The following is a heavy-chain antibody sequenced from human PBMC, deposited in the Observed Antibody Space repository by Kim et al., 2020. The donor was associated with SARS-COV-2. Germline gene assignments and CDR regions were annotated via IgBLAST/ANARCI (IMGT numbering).Heavy chain of an antibody. V-gene: IGHV4-59*01. CDR2: IYYSGST. CDR1: GGSISSYY. J-gene: IGHJ5*02. D-gene: IGHD2-2*01. Sequence: SETLSLTCTVSGGSISSYYWSWIRQPPGKGLEWIGYIYYSGSTNYNPSLKSRVTISVDTSKNQFSLKLNSVTAADTAVYYCARAHIVVVPAATYNWFDPWGQGTLVTVSS. CDR3: ARAHIVVVPAATYNWFDP.